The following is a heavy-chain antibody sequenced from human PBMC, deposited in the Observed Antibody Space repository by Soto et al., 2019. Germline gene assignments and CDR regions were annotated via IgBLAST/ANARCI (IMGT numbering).Heavy chain of an antibody. CDR2: IYYSGST. CDR1: GGSISSYY. Sequence: SETLSLTCTVSGGSISSYYWSWIRPPPGKGLEWIGYIYYSGSTNYNPSLKSRVTISVDTSKNQFSLKLSSVTAADTAVYYCARRANRLLSGFDYWGQGTLVTVSS. D-gene: IGHD1-26*01. CDR3: ARRANRLLSGFDY. V-gene: IGHV4-59*08. J-gene: IGHJ4*02.